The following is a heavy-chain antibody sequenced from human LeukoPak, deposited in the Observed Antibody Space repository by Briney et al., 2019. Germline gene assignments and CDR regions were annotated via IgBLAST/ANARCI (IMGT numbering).Heavy chain of an antibody. CDR2: ISDSSSYI. CDR3: AREAVYSSGWYFYNGLDV. CDR1: GFTFNSYS. J-gene: IGHJ6*02. Sequence: GGSLRLSCAASGFTFNSYSMNWVRQAPGKGLEWVSSISDSSSYIYYADSVEGRFTFSRDNAKNSLYLQMNSLRAEDTGVYYCAREAVYSSGWYFYNGLDVWGQGTTVTVSS. D-gene: IGHD6-19*01. V-gene: IGHV3-21*01.